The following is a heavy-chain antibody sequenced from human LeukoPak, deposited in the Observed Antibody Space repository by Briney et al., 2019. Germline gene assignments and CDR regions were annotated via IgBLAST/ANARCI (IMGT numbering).Heavy chain of an antibody. CDR1: GFTFSSYS. CDR3: ASPVGATTVRAFDI. Sequence: GGSLRLSCAASGFTFSSYSMDWVRQAPGKGLEWVGRTRNEANIYTTKYAASVKGRFTISRDDSKNSLYLQMNSLKTEDTAVYYCASPVGATTVRAFDIWGQGTMVTVSS. CDR2: TRNEANIYTT. V-gene: IGHV3-72*01. J-gene: IGHJ3*02. D-gene: IGHD1-26*01.